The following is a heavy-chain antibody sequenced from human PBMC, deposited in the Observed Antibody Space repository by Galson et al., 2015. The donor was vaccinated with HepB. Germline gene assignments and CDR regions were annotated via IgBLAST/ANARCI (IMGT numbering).Heavy chain of an antibody. J-gene: IGHJ4*02. CDR3: AKEGGYTYGQFDY. Sequence: SLRLSCAASGFTFSSYAMSWVRQAPGKGLEWVSVISGSGGSTYYADSVKGRFTIPRDNAKNTLRLQMNSLRVEDTAVYYCAKEGGYTYGQFDYWGQGTLVTVSS. D-gene: IGHD5-18*01. V-gene: IGHV3-23*01. CDR2: ISGSGGST. CDR1: GFTFSSYA.